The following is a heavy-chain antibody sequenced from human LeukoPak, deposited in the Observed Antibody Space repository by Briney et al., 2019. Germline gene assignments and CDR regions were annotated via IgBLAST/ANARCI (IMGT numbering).Heavy chain of an antibody. J-gene: IGHJ3*02. CDR1: GYSISSGYY. V-gene: IGHV4-38-2*02. CDR3: AREGCSSTSCYSRPRAFDI. D-gene: IGHD2-2*02. CDR2: IYHSGST. Sequence: SETLSLTCAVSGYSISSGYYWGWIRQPPGKGLEWIGSIYHSGSTYYNPSLQSRVTISVDTSKNQFSLKLSSVTAADTAVYYCAREGCSSTSCYSRPRAFDIWGQGTMVTVSS.